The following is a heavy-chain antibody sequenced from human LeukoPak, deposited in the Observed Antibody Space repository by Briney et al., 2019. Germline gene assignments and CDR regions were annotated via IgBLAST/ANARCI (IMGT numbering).Heavy chain of an antibody. J-gene: IGHJ4*02. D-gene: IGHD3-16*02. Sequence: PGGSLRLSCAASGFTFSSYAMHWVRQAPGKGLERVAVISYDGSNKYYADSVKGRFTISRDNSKNTLYLQMNSLRAEDTAVYYCARALVGPFDYWGQGTLVTVSS. V-gene: IGHV3-30*04. CDR2: ISYDGSNK. CDR3: ARALVGPFDY. CDR1: GFTFSSYA.